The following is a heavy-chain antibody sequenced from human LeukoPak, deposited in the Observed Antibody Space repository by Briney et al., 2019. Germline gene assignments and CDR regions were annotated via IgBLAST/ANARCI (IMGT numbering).Heavy chain of an antibody. CDR2: INPNSGGT. J-gene: IGHJ3*02. V-gene: IGHV1-2*02. D-gene: IGHD1-26*01. CDR3: AVFPGIVGATPLRNDAFDI. Sequence: ASVKVSCKASGYTFTDYYMHWVRQAPGQGLEWMGWINPNSGGTNYTQNFQGRVTMIRDTFISTAYMALSRLRSDDTAVYYCAVFPGIVGATPLRNDAFDIWGQGTMVTVSS. CDR1: GYTFTDYY.